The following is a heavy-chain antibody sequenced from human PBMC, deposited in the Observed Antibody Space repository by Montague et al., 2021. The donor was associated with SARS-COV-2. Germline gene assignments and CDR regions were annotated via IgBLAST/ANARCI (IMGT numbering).Heavy chain of an antibody. Sequence: SETLSLTCTVSGGSISSYYWGWIRQPPGEGLEWIGNIYYSGSTXXXPSXXXRVTISVGTSKNQFSLKLSSVTAADTAVYYCARQERRWLQLTPGAFDIWGQGTMVTVSS. V-gene: IGHV4-59*08. J-gene: IGHJ3*02. D-gene: IGHD5-24*01. CDR1: GGSISSYY. CDR3: ARQERRWLQLTPGAFDI. CDR2: IYYSGST.